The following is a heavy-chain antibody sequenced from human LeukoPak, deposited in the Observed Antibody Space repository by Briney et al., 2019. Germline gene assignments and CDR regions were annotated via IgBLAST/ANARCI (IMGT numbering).Heavy chain of an antibody. Sequence: ASVKVSCKASGYTFTSYDINWVRQATGQGLEWMGWMNPNSGNTGYAQKFQGRVTITRNTSISTAYMELSNLRAEDTAVYYCAKVLYYYDSSGTGVFDYWGQGTLVTVSS. CDR2: MNPNSGNT. D-gene: IGHD3-22*01. CDR1: GYTFTSYD. V-gene: IGHV1-8*03. J-gene: IGHJ4*02. CDR3: AKVLYYYDSSGTGVFDY.